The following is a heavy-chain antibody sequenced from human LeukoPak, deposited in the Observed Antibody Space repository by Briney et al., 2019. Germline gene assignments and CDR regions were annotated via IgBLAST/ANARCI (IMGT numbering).Heavy chain of an antibody. CDR1: GGTFSSYA. Sequence: GASVKVSCKASGGTFSSYAMHWVRQAPGQRLEWMGWINAGNGNTKYSQKFQGRVTITRDTSASTAYMELSSLRSEDTAVYYCARVLEWLTQYYFDYWGQGTLVTVSS. D-gene: IGHD6-19*01. J-gene: IGHJ4*02. CDR3: ARVLEWLTQYYFDY. V-gene: IGHV1-3*01. CDR2: INAGNGNT.